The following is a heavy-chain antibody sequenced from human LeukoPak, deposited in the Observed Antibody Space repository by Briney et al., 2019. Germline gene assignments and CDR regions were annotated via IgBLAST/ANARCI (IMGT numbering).Heavy chain of an antibody. CDR1: GFSLSTSGMC. CDR2: IDWDDDK. CDR3: AGNGVVLDY. J-gene: IGHJ4*02. V-gene: IGHV2-70*11. D-gene: IGHD2-15*01. Sequence: SGPTLVNPTQTLKLTCTFSGFSLSTSGMCVSWIRQPPGKALEWLARIDWDDDKYYSTSLRTRLIISKDTSKNQVVLTMTNMDPVDTATYYCAGNGVVLDYWGQGTLVTVSS.